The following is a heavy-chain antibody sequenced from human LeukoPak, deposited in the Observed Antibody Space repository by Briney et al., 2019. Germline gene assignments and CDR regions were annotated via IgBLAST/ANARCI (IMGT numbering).Heavy chain of an antibody. Sequence: GGSLRLSCAGAGFTFSDYALHWVRQAPGKGLEWVAVISDDGSNKYYADSVKGRFTISRDNSKNTLYLQMNSLRVEDTAVYYCARDRYCTGGTCPRAYFDYWGQGTLVTVSS. D-gene: IGHD2-8*02. CDR1: GFTFSDYA. CDR3: ARDRYCTGGTCPRAYFDY. CDR2: ISDDGSNK. V-gene: IGHV3-30*04. J-gene: IGHJ4*02.